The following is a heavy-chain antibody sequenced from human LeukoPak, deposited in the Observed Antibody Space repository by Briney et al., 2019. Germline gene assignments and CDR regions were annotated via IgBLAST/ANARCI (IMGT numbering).Heavy chain of an antibody. CDR3: ARGLWDTVILPPAYRGDALDI. CDR1: GYTFTSYG. Sequence: EASVKVSCKASGYTFTSYGISWVRQAPGQGLEWMGWISAYNGNTNYAQKLQGRVTMTRDTSTSTVYMELSSLRSEDTAVYYCARGLWDTVILPPAYRGDALDIWGQGTMVTVSS. D-gene: IGHD2-2*01. V-gene: IGHV1-18*01. CDR2: ISAYNGNT. J-gene: IGHJ3*02.